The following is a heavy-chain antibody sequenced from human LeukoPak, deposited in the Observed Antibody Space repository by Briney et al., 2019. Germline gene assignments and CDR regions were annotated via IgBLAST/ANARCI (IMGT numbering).Heavy chain of an antibody. V-gene: IGHV3-30*18. D-gene: IGHD5/OR15-5a*01. CDR1: GFTFSSYG. CDR3: AKGVPPDY. J-gene: IGHJ4*02. Sequence: GGSLRLSCAASGFTFSSYGMHWVRQAPGRGLEWVAVISYDGSNKYYADSVKGRFTISRDNSKNTLYLQMNSLRAEDTAVYYCAKGVPPDYWGQGTLVTVSS. CDR2: ISYDGSNK.